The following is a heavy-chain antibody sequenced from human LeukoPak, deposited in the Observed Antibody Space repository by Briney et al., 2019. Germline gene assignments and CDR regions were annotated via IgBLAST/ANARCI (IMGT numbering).Heavy chain of an antibody. J-gene: IGHJ5*02. CDR1: GYTFTGXY. Sequence: ASXXXXXKASGYTFTGXYMHXVRXAPGHGLEWMGCINPNSGGTNYAQKFQGRVTMTRDTSISTAYMELSRLRSDDTAVYYCARDIGRVTPWGQGTLVTVSS. CDR3: ARDIGRVTP. V-gene: IGHV1-2*02. CDR2: INPNSGGT. D-gene: IGHD3-16*02.